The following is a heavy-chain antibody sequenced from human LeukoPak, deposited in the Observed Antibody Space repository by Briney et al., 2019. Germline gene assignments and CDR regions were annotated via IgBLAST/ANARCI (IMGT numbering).Heavy chain of an antibody. D-gene: IGHD5-18*01. CDR1: GGTFSSYA. V-gene: IGHV1-69*13. Sequence: GASVKVSCKASGGTFSSYAISWVRQAPGQGLEWMGGIIPIFGTANYAQKFQGRVTITADESTSTAYMELSSLRSEDTAVYYCARLPLQLWPTGYFDYWGQGTLVTVSS. CDR3: ARLPLQLWPTGYFDY. CDR2: IIPIFGTA. J-gene: IGHJ4*02.